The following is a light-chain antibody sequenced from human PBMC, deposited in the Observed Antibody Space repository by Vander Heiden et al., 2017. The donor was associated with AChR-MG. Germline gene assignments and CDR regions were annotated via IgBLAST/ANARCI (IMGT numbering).Light chain of an antibody. J-gene: IGKJ1*01. CDR3: QHYNTYSAT. CDR1: QNILTW. V-gene: IGKV1-5*03. CDR2: DAS. Sequence: DIQMTQSPSTLSASVGDRVAITCRASQNILTWLAWYQQKPGKAPKVLIYDASRLESGVTSRFSGSGSGTEFTLTISSLQPDDFATYYCQHYNTYSATFGPEATV.